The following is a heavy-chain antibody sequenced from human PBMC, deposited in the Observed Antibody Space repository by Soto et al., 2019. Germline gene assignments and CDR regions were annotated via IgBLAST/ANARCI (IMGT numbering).Heavy chain of an antibody. D-gene: IGHD3-3*01. V-gene: IGHV1-46*01. CDR3: ARDRVRDFWSGYFNWFDP. Sequence: QVQLVQSGAEVKKPGASVKASCKASGYTFTSYYMHWVRQAPGQGLEWMGIINPSGGSTSYAQKFQGRVTMTRDTSTSTVYMELSSLRSEDTAVYYCARDRVRDFWSGYFNWFDPWGQGTLVTVSS. J-gene: IGHJ5*02. CDR2: INPSGGST. CDR1: GYTFTSYY.